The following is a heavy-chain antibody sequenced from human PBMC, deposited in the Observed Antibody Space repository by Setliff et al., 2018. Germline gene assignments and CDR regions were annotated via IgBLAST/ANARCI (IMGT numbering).Heavy chain of an antibody. CDR2: LQTYSGHT. V-gene: IGHV7-4-1*02. Sequence: ASVKVSCKASGDSIPKNAISWVRQAPGQGLEWMGWLQTYSGHTNYAQGFTGRFVFSLDTSVSTAYLQISSLKAEDTAVYYCASQMGTSETYPKWGQGTPVTVSS. CDR1: GDSIPKNA. D-gene: IGHD1-26*01. CDR3: ASQMGTSETYPK. J-gene: IGHJ4*02.